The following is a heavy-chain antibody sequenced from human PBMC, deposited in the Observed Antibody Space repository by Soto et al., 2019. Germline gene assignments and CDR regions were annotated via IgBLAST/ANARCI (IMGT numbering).Heavy chain of an antibody. Sequence: GSLRLSCAASGXTFSSYAMSWVRQAPGKGLEWVSAISGSGGSTYYADSVKGLFTISRDNSNNTLYLQMNSMRAEDTAVYYCAKDITGTTPNWFDPWGQGTLGTVSS. J-gene: IGHJ5*02. CDR1: GXTFSSYA. CDR2: ISGSGGST. V-gene: IGHV3-23*01. CDR3: AKDITGTTPNWFDP. D-gene: IGHD1-7*01.